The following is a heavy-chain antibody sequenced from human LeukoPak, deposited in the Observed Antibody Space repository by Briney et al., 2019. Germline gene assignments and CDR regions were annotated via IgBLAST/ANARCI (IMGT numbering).Heavy chain of an antibody. Sequence: PSETLSLTCAVYGGSFSGYYWSWIRQPPGKGLEWIGEINHSGSTNYNPSLKSRVTISVDTSKNQFSLKLSSVTAADTAVYYCARAPDCGGDCEPFDYWGQGTLVTVSS. CDR3: ARAPDCGGDCEPFDY. V-gene: IGHV4-34*01. CDR1: GGSFSGYY. J-gene: IGHJ4*02. CDR2: INHSGST. D-gene: IGHD2-21*02.